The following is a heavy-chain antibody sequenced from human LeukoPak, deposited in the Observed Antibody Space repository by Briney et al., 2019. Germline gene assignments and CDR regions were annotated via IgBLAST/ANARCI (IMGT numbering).Heavy chain of an antibody. CDR2: MNPNSGNT. CDR1: GYTFTSYD. CDR3: AREEAAIRSSAFDI. Sequence: GASVKVSCKASGYTFTSYDINWVRQATGQGLEWMGWMNPNSGNTGYAQKFQGRVTMTRNTSISTAYMELSSLRSEDTAVYYCAREEAAIRSSAFDIWGQGTMVTVSS. J-gene: IGHJ3*02. V-gene: IGHV1-8*01. D-gene: IGHD2-2*02.